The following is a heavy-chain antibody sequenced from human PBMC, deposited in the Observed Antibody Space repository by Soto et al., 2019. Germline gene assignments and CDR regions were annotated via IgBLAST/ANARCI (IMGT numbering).Heavy chain of an antibody. CDR1: GYTFTSYD. D-gene: IGHD3-10*01. CDR3: ARGINYYASGDDAFDI. CDR2: MNPKSGNT. V-gene: IGHV1-8*01. Sequence: QVQLVQSGAEVKKPGASVKVSCKASGYTFTSYDINWVRQATGQGLGWMGWMNPKSGNTGYAEKFQGRVSMTRNTSISTAYMELSSLRSEDTAVYYCARGINYYASGDDAFDIWGQGTMVTVSS. J-gene: IGHJ3*02.